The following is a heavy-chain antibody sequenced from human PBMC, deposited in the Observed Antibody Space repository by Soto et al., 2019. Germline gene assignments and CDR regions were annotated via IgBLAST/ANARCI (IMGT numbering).Heavy chain of an antibody. D-gene: IGHD2-2*02. Sequence: ASVKVSCKASGYTFTSYYMHWVRQAPGQGLEWMGIINPSGGSTSYAQKFQGRVTMTRDTSTSTVYMELSSLRSEDTAVYYCARDLGIVVVPAAIKSGYYGMDVSGQGTTVTVSS. CDR1: GYTFTSYY. CDR3: ARDLGIVVVPAAIKSGYYGMDV. CDR2: INPSGGST. V-gene: IGHV1-46*01. J-gene: IGHJ6*02.